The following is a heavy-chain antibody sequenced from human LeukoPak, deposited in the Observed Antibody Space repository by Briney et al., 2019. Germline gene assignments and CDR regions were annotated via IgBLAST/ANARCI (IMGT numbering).Heavy chain of an antibody. Sequence: GGSLRLSCAASGFTFSTYSMNWVRQAPGRGLDWISYISSTSTTIYYADSVKGRFTISRDNAKNSLYLQLNSLRAEDTAVYYCARALSYGDYAKNDAFDIWGQGTMVTVSS. D-gene: IGHD4-17*01. J-gene: IGHJ3*02. CDR2: ISSTSTTI. CDR1: GFTFSTYS. V-gene: IGHV3-48*01. CDR3: ARALSYGDYAKNDAFDI.